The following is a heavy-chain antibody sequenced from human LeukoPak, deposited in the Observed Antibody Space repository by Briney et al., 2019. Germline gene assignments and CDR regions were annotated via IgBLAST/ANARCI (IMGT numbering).Heavy chain of an antibody. CDR3: VKGAWGDW. CDR1: GFTFSNYF. Sequence: GGSLRLSCAASGFTFSNYFMTWVRQAPGKGLEWVSGISESHGGSYYADSVKGRFTISRDDSKDTLFLQMNSLRAEDTAVYYCVKGAWGDWWGQWTLVTVSS. D-gene: IGHD7-27*01. CDR2: ISESHGGS. J-gene: IGHJ4*02. V-gene: IGHV3-23*01.